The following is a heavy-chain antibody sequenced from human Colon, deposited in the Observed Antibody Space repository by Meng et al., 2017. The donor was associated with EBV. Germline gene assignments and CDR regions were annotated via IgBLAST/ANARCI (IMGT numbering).Heavy chain of an antibody. D-gene: IGHD6-19*01. CDR2: ISTNTGNP. CDR1: VYTFTRYP. Sequence: VQLVQSGFELKKPRSSVKVSCKASVYTFTRYPMNWVRQASGQGLEWMGWISTNTGNPTYAQGFTGRFVFSVDTSVSTAYLQISSLKAEDTAVYYCGTLKYTSGFYGPAYWGQGALVTVSS. CDR3: GTLKYTSGFYGPAY. V-gene: IGHV7-4-1*02. J-gene: IGHJ4*02.